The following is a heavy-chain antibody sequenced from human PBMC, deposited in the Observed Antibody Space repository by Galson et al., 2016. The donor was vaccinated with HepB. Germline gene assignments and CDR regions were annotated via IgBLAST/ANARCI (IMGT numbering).Heavy chain of an antibody. CDR1: GFTFSSYA. V-gene: IGHV3-23*01. CDR3: ATWGRQNY. Sequence: SLRLSCAASGFTFSSYAMGWVRQAPGKGLEWVSAISGGNNSTYYADSVKGRFAISRDNSKNTLYLQMNSLRAEDTAVYYCATWGRQNYWGQGTLVTVSS. CDR2: ISGGNNST. D-gene: IGHD3-16*01. J-gene: IGHJ4*02.